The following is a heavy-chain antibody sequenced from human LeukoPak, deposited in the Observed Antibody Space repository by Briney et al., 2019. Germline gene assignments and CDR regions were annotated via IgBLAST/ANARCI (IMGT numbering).Heavy chain of an antibody. CDR3: AREVKEYSYGKHYYYYYMDV. V-gene: IGHV1-69*05. Sequence: SVKVSCKASGGTFSGYAISWVRQAPGQGLEWMGRIIPIFGTANYAQKFQGRVTITTDESTSTAYMELSSLRSEDTAVYYCAREVKEYSYGKHYYYYYMDVWGKGTTVTVSS. CDR1: GGTFSGYA. D-gene: IGHD5-18*01. J-gene: IGHJ6*03. CDR2: IIPIFGTA.